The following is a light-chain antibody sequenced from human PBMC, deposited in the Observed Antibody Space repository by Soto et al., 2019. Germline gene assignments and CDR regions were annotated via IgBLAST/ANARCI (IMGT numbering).Light chain of an antibody. Sequence: QSVLTQPPSVSAALGQKVTISCSGSSFNIGNNYVSWYQQLPGTAPKLLIYDNSERPSGIPDRFSASKSGTSATLGITGLQTGDVADYYCGSWDNSLSAVVFGGGTQLTVL. J-gene: IGLJ3*02. CDR1: SFNIGNNY. CDR2: DNS. CDR3: GSWDNSLSAVV. V-gene: IGLV1-51*01.